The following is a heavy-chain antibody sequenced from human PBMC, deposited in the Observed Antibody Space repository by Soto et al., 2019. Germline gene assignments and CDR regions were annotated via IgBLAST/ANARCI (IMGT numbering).Heavy chain of an antibody. Sequence: PGGSLRLSCAASGFNFSSYVMHWVRQAPGKGLEWVAVIWYDGGNKYYADSVKGRFTISRDNSKNTLYLQMNSLRVEDTAVYYCARDGQWLPRDGLRSSYYFDYWGQGTLVTVSS. CDR1: GFNFSSYV. J-gene: IGHJ4*02. V-gene: IGHV3-33*01. CDR3: ARDGQWLPRDGLRSSYYFDY. D-gene: IGHD6-19*01. CDR2: IWYDGGNK.